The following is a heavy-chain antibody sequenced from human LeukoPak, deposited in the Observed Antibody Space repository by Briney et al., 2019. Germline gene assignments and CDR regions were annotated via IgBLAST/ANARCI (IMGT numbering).Heavy chain of an antibody. CDR1: GGSISSGGYY. D-gene: IGHD2-21*01. V-gene: IGHV4-30-2*01. Sequence: PSQTLSLTCTVSGGSISSGGYYWSWIRQPPGKGLEWIGYIYHSGSTYYNPSLKSRVTISVDRSKNQFSLKLSSVTAADTAVYYCARSYCGGDCYSAVFDYWGQGTLVTVSS. J-gene: IGHJ4*02. CDR3: ARSYCGGDCYSAVFDY. CDR2: IYHSGST.